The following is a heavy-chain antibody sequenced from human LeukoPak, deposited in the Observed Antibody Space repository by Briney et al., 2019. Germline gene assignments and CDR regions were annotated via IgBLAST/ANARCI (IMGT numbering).Heavy chain of an antibody. D-gene: IGHD2-21*01. Sequence: ASVRISCKASGYTFTGNFMHLGRQAPGQGLEWMGLINRDSGGTNYAQKFQERVTMTSDKSISTAYMEVSRLTSDDTAVYYCARRDDGGDYLDYWGQGTLVTVSS. CDR1: GYTFTGNF. J-gene: IGHJ4*02. V-gene: IGHV1-2*02. CDR3: ARRDDGGDYLDY. CDR2: INRDSGGT.